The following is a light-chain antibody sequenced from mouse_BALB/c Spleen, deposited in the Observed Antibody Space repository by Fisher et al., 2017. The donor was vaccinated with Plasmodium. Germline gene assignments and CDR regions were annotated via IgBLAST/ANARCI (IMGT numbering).Light chain of an antibody. CDR2: YVS. V-gene: IGKV5-43*01. CDR3: QQSNSCPLT. Sequence: DIVLTQSPATLSVTPGDSVSLSCRASQFISNNLHWYQQKSLESPRLIIKYVSQSISRIPSRFSGSGSGTDFTLNINSVETEDLGMYFFQQSNSCPLTFGAGTKLELK. J-gene: IGKJ5*01. CDR1: QFISNN.